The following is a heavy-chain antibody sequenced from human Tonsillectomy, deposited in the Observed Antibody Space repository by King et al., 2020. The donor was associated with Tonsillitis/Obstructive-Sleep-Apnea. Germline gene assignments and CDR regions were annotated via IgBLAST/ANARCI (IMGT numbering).Heavy chain of an antibody. J-gene: IGHJ6*02. Sequence: VQLQQWGAGLLKPSETLSLTCGVYGGSFSGYYWCWIRQPPGKGLVWIGEINHSGSTNYNPSLKSRVIISVDTSKDQFSLKLSSVTAADTAMYYCASGSSSSLAYYSYGMDVWGQGTTVTVSS. CDR1: GGSFSGYY. D-gene: IGHD6-6*01. V-gene: IGHV4-34*01. CDR3: ASGSSSSLAYYSYGMDV. CDR2: INHSGST.